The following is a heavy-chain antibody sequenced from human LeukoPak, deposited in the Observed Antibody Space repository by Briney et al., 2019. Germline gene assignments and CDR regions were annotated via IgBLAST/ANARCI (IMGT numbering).Heavy chain of an antibody. CDR2: IIPIFGTA. V-gene: IGHV1-69*13. CDR3: ELGITFGGVIVMDY. J-gene: IGHJ4*02. CDR1: GGTFSSYA. D-gene: IGHD3-16*02. Sequence: SVKVSCKASGGTFSSYAISWVRQAPGQGPEWMGGIIPIFGTANYAQKFQGRVTITADESTSTAYMELSSLRSEDTAVYYCELGITFGGVIVMDYWGQGTLVTVSS.